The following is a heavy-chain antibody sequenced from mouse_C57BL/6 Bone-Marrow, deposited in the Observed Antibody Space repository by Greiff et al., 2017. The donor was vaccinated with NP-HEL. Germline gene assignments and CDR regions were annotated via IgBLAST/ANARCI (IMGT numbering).Heavy chain of an antibody. CDR3: ARVLRSAY. CDR1: GYTFTSYG. Sequence: VQLQQSGAELARPGASVKLSCKASGYTFTSYGISWVKQRTGQGLEWIGEIYPRSGNTYYNEKFKGKATLTADKSSSTAYMELRSLTSEDSAVYFCARVLRSAYWGQGTLVTVSA. J-gene: IGHJ3*01. D-gene: IGHD1-1*01. CDR2: IYPRSGNT. V-gene: IGHV1-81*01.